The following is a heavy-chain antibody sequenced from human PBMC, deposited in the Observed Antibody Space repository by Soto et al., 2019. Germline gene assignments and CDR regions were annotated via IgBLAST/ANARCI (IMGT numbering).Heavy chain of an antibody. J-gene: IGHJ4*02. CDR3: ATLYDYIWGSYRRPPYQFDY. D-gene: IGHD3-16*02. V-gene: IGHV3-23*01. Sequence: GGSLRLSCAVSGITFSTYFMTWVRQAPGKGLKWVSGISGDGVTFYSDSVKGRFTISRDNSKNTLSLQMNSLGAEDTAVYYCATLYDYIWGSYRRPPYQFDYWGQGTLVTVSS. CDR2: ISGDGVT. CDR1: GITFSTYF.